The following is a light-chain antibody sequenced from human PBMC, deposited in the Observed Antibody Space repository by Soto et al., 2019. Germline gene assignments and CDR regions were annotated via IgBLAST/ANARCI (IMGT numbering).Light chain of an antibody. CDR2: GAS. Sequence: EIVLTQSPGTLSLSPGERATLSCRASQSVSDSYLAWYQHKPGQAPRLLINGASSRATGVPDRFSGSGSGTDFTLTISKLEPEDFAVYYCQQYGSSPPTWTFGQGTKVEIK. CDR1: QSVSDSY. V-gene: IGKV3-20*01. J-gene: IGKJ1*01. CDR3: QQYGSSPPTWT.